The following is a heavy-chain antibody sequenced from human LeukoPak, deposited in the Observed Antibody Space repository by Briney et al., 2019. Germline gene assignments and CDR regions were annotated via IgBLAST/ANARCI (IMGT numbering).Heavy chain of an antibody. CDR1: GGSISSSSYY. J-gene: IGHJ5*02. V-gene: IGHV4-39*07. CDR3: AREMRSIAAAYPFVSWSWFDP. CDR2: IYYSGST. Sequence: SETLSLTCTVSGGSISSSSYYWGWLRQPPGKGVEWIGSIYYSGSTYYNPSLKSRVTMSVDTSKNQFSLKLSSVTAADTAVYYCAREMRSIAAAYPFVSWSWFDPWGQGTLVTVSS. D-gene: IGHD6-13*01.